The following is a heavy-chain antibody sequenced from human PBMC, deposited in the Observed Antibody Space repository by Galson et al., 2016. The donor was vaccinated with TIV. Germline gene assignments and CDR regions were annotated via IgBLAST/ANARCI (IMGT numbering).Heavy chain of an antibody. J-gene: IGHJ6*02. CDR2: INSDASST. Sequence: SLRLSCAASGFTFTNYWMHWVRQVPGKGLVWVSGINSDASSTSYADSVKGRFTISRDNAKNTLFLYMSSLRAEDTAAYFCARRQLVGYYYYGMDVWGQGTTVTVSS. CDR3: ARRQLVGYYYYGMDV. D-gene: IGHD6-6*01. V-gene: IGHV3-74*01. CDR1: GFTFTNYW.